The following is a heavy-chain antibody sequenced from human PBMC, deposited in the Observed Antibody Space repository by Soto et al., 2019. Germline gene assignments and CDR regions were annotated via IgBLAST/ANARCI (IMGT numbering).Heavy chain of an antibody. Sequence: QVQLVQSGAEVKKPGSSVKVSCKASGGTFSSYTISWVRQAPGQGLEWMGRIIPILGIANYAQKFQGRVTINADKSTSTAYMERSSLRSGDTAVYYCACPNPQRGSGSLFDYWGQGTLVTVSS. CDR3: ACPNPQRGSGSLFDY. V-gene: IGHV1-69*02. CDR1: GGTFSSYT. CDR2: IIPILGIA. J-gene: IGHJ4*02. D-gene: IGHD6-25*01.